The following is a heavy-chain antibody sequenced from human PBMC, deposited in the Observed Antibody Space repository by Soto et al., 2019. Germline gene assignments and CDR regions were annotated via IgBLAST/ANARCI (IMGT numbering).Heavy chain of an antibody. Sequence: QVQLQESGPGLVKPSETLSLTCTVSGGSISGHYWSWIRQPPGKGLEWIGYFSYSGTSNYNPSLKSRVTMTADTSENQFSLKLSSVTAADTAVYYCASGGWYLDYWGQGTLVTVSS. V-gene: IGHV4-59*08. D-gene: IGHD6-19*01. J-gene: IGHJ4*02. CDR3: ASGGWYLDY. CDR2: FSYSGTS. CDR1: GGSISGHY.